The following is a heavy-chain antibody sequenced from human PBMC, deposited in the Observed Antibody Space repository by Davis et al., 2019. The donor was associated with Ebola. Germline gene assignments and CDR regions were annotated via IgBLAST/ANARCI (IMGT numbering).Heavy chain of an antibody. V-gene: IGHV3-23*01. Sequence: GESLKISCAASGFTFSSFAMSWVRQAPGKGLEWVSASSGSGGTTYYSDSVKGRFTISRDNSKNTLYLHMNSLRVEDTAIYYCAIIGGWGTPFGDWGQGTLVTVSS. CDR3: AIIGGWGTPFGD. J-gene: IGHJ1*01. D-gene: IGHD7-27*01. CDR2: SSGSGGTT. CDR1: GFTFSSFA.